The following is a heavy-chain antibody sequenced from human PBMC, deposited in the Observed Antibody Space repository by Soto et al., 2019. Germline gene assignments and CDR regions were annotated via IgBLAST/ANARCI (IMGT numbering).Heavy chain of an antibody. Sequence: QVQLVQSGAEVRKPGASVTVSCRSSGDSFNDYYIHWVRQAPGQGFEWMGWINPNGGVTKYAQKWQGGVSMTRDTSIRTVYMQLSRLRSDDTAVYYCARESGGATATLDYYYFYMDVWGTGTTVTVSS. CDR3: ARESGGATATLDYYYFYMDV. V-gene: IGHV1-2*02. J-gene: IGHJ6*03. CDR2: INPNGGVT. CDR1: GDSFNDYY. D-gene: IGHD5-12*01.